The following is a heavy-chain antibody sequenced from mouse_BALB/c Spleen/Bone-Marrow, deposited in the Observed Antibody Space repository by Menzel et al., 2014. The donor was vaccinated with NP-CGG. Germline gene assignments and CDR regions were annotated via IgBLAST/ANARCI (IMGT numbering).Heavy chain of an antibody. CDR3: ARHVGNPYAMDY. Sequence: EVKVVESGGGLVQPGGSLKLSCAASGFTFSSYTMSWVRQTPEKRLEWVAYISNGGGSTYYPDTVKGRFTISRDNAKNTLYLQMISLKSEDTAMYYCARHVGNPYAMDYWGQGTSVTVSS. D-gene: IGHD3-1*01. CDR2: ISNGGGST. J-gene: IGHJ4*01. V-gene: IGHV5-12-2*01. CDR1: GFTFSSYT.